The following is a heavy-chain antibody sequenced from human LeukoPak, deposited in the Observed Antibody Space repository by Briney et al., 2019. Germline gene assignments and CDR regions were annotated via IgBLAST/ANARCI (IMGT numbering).Heavy chain of an antibody. D-gene: IGHD5-12*01. CDR1: GFTFSNYE. CDR2: ISSHGLTR. Sequence: GGSLRLSCAAPGFTFSNYEMNRVRQAPGKGLEWDSYISSHGLTRYYADSVKGRFTISRDDAKNSLYLQMNSLRAEDTAVYYCARVVARLYYFDYWGQGTLVTVSS. J-gene: IGHJ4*02. V-gene: IGHV3-48*03. CDR3: ARVVARLYYFDY.